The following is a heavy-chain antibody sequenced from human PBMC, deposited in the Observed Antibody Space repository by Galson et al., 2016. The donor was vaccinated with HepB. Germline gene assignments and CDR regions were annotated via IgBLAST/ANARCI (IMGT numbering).Heavy chain of an antibody. Sequence: SLRLSCAASGFTFSSYNMNWVRQAPGRGLEWVSYISSSSTYIYYTDSVKGRFTITSDNAKNSLYLQMNSLRAEDTAVYYCARDRDRSNWDFDFWGQGTLVTVSS. CDR3: ARDRDRSNWDFDF. CDR2: ISSSSTYI. J-gene: IGHJ4*02. D-gene: IGHD1-1*01. CDR1: GFTFSSYN. V-gene: IGHV3-21*01.